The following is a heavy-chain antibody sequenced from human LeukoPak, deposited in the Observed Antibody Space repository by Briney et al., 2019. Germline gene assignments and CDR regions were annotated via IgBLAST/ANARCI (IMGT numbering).Heavy chain of an antibody. CDR1: GESFSGYF. CDR3: ARDGSGYDFWSGYYPHFDY. D-gene: IGHD3-3*01. V-gene: IGHV4-34*01. Sequence: SETLSLTCAVYGESFSGYFWSWIRQPPGKGLEWIGEINHSGYTNYNPSLKSRVTISVDTSKKQFSLKLSSVTAADTAVYYCARDGSGYDFWSGYYPHFDYWGQGTLVTVSS. J-gene: IGHJ4*02. CDR2: INHSGYT.